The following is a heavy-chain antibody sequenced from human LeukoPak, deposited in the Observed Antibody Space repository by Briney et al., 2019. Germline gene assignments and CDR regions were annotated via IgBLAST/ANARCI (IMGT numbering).Heavy chain of an antibody. J-gene: IGHJ5*02. V-gene: IGHV4-59*08. CDR2: IYYAGSS. Sequence: SETLSLTCTVSGVSIKNYYWSWIRQPPGKGLEWLANIYYAGSSNYNPSLKSRVSVSIDASKNHLSLKLTSVTAADTAIYYCARQAVIIPTGMEGPWFDPWGQGTLVAVSS. D-gene: IGHD2/OR15-2a*01. CDR1: GVSIKNYY. CDR3: ARQAVIIPTGMEGPWFDP.